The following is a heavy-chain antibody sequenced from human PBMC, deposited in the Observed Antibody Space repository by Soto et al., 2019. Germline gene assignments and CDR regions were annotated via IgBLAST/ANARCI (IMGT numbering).Heavy chain of an antibody. CDR3: ARGMTTVTTLDY. V-gene: IGHV4-30-2*01. CDR2: IYHSGST. J-gene: IGHJ4*02. D-gene: IGHD4-4*01. CDR1: GGSISSGGYS. Sequence: SETLSLTCAVSGGSISSGGYSWSWTRQPPGKGLEWIGYIYHSGSTYYNPSLKSRITISIDRSKNQLSLKLSSVTAADTAVYYCARGMTTVTTLDYWGQGTLVTVSS.